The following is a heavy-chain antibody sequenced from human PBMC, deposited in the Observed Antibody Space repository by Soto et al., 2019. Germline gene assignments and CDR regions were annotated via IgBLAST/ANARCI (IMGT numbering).Heavy chain of an antibody. CDR1: GGYISSGGYY. Sequence: SETLSLTCTVSGGYISSGGYYWSWIRQHPGKGLEWIGYIYYSGSTYYNPSLKSRVTISVDTSKNQFSLKLSSVTAADTAVYYCARGRYCSGGSCYPGWFDPWGQGTLVTVSS. D-gene: IGHD2-15*01. CDR3: ARGRYCSGGSCYPGWFDP. J-gene: IGHJ5*02. CDR2: IYYSGST. V-gene: IGHV4-31*03.